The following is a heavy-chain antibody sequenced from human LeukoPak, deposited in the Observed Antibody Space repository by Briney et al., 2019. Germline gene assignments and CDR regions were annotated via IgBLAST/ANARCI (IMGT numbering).Heavy chain of an antibody. D-gene: IGHD3/OR15-3a*01. Sequence: SETLSLTCSVSDGSIRTYYWSWIRQSPGQGLEWIGNIYYRGDINYNPSLKSRVIISIDTSKNQFSLKVTSLTAADTAVYYCATNKDWAEADWGQGTLVIVSS. CDR3: ATNKDWAEAD. CDR2: IYYRGDI. J-gene: IGHJ4*02. V-gene: IGHV4-59*03. CDR1: DGSIRTYY.